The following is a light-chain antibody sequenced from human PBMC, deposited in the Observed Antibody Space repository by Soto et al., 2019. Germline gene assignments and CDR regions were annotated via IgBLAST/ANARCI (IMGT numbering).Light chain of an antibody. J-gene: IGKJ1*01. CDR2: DAS. CDR1: QSVNNF. CDR3: LQDYNYPWT. Sequence: EILLAQSPATLSLSPGERATLSCRASQSVNNFLAWYQQKPGQAPRLLIFDASYRASGIPGRFSGSGSGTDFTLTISSLEPEDFETYYCLQDYNYPWTFGQGTKVDIK. V-gene: IGKV3-11*01.